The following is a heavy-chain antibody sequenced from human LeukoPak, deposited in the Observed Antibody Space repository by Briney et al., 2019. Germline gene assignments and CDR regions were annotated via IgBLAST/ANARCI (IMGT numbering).Heavy chain of an antibody. CDR3: AKDSAPDFRERY. J-gene: IGHJ4*02. CDR1: GFTFSSYP. CDR2: ISGSGGTT. D-gene: IGHD3-3*01. Sequence: PGGSLRLSCVASGFTFSSYPMTWVRQTPEKGLEWVSSISGSGGTTYYADSVKGRFTISRDNSKNTLYLQMNSLRGEDTAVYFCAKDSAPDFRERYWGQGALVSVSS. V-gene: IGHV3-23*01.